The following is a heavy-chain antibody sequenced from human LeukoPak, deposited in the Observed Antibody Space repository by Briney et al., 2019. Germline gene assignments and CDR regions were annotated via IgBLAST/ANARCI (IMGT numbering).Heavy chain of an antibody. CDR3: ARGPYYDSSGYSGVRLFDY. CDR2: INPNTGRT. CDR1: GYTFSGYY. D-gene: IGHD3-22*01. Sequence: ASVKVSCKASGYTFSGYYMHWVRQAPGQGLEWMGSINPNTGRTNYAQNFQGRVTMTSDTSISTAYMELNSLRSDDTAVYYCARGPYYDSSGYSGVRLFDYWGQGTLLTVSS. V-gene: IGHV1-2*02. J-gene: IGHJ4*02.